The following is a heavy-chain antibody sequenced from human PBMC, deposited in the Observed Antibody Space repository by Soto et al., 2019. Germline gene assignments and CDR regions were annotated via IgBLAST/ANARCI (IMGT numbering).Heavy chain of an antibody. CDR2: ISGSGGST. V-gene: IGHV3-23*01. Sequence: EVQLLESGGGLVQPGGSLRLSCAASGFTFSSYAMSWVRQAPGKGLEWVSAISGSGGSTYYADSVQGRFTISRDNSKNTLYLQRNSLKAEDTAVYYWAKVTMVYAMRGDGINWFDPWGQGTLVTVSS. CDR3: AKVTMVYAMRGDGINWFDP. D-gene: IGHD2-8*01. CDR1: GFTFSSYA. J-gene: IGHJ5*02.